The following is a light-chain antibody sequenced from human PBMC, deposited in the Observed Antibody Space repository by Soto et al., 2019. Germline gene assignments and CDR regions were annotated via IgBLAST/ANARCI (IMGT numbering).Light chain of an antibody. CDR1: TGAVTSGHY. V-gene: IGLV7-43*01. CDR3: LLYYGGAVI. Sequence: QAVVTQEPSLTVSPGGTVTLTCASSTGAVTSGHYTNWLQQKPGQAPRALIYSTDTKHSWTPARCSGSLLGGKAALTLSGAQPEDEADYYCLLYYGGAVIFGGGTKLTVL. J-gene: IGLJ2*01. CDR2: STD.